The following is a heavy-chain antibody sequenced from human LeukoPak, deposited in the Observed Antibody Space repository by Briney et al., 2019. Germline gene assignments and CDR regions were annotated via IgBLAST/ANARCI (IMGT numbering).Heavy chain of an antibody. Sequence: SETLSLTCAVYGGSFSGYYWSWIRQPPGKGLEWIGEINHSGSTNYNPSLKSRVTISVDTSKNQFSLKLSSVTAADTAVYYCARRLGLRWLVSAFDYWGQGTLVTVSS. V-gene: IGHV4-34*01. CDR3: ARRLGLRWLVSAFDY. CDR1: GGSFSGYY. D-gene: IGHD4-23*01. J-gene: IGHJ4*02. CDR2: INHSGST.